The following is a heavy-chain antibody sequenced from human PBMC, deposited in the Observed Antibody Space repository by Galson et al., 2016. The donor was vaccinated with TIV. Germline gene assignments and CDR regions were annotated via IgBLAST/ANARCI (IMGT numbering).Heavy chain of an antibody. CDR3: ATFSGARGPFDY. CDR2: IDPLGGGT. Sequence: YTLSHYYMHWVRQAPGRGLEWVGVIDPLGGGTTYAPQFQGRVTMTRDTSTSTVYMELTSLKSDDTAIFYCATFSGARGPFDYWGQGTLVAVSS. CDR1: YTLSHYY. J-gene: IGHJ4*02. V-gene: IGHV1-46*01. D-gene: IGHD2-15*01.